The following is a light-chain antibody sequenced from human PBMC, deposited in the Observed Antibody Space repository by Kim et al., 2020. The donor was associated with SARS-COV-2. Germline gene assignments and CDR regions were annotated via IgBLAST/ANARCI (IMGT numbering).Light chain of an antibody. CDR1: QSVRTK. J-gene: IGKJ5*01. CDR2: GAS. V-gene: IGKV3D-15*01. Sequence: SPEERATLSCRASQSVRTKLAWYQQKPGQAPRLLIYGASTRATGIPARFSGSGSGTDFTLTISSLQSEDFAVYFCQQYDNWPPITFGQGTRLEIK. CDR3: QQYDNWPPIT.